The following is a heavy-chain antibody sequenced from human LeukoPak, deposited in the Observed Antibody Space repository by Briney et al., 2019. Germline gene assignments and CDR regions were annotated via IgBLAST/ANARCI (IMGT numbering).Heavy chain of an antibody. D-gene: IGHD3-22*01. J-gene: IGHJ4*02. Sequence: GGSLRLSCAASGFTFSSYAMHWVRQAPGKGLEWVALISYDGSNKYYADSVKGRFTIPRDNSKNTLYLQMGSLRAEDTAVYFCARDPDYYDSSGYSDHWGQGTLVTVSS. CDR3: ARDPDYYDSSGYSDH. CDR2: ISYDGSNK. CDR1: GFTFSSYA. V-gene: IGHV3-30-3*01.